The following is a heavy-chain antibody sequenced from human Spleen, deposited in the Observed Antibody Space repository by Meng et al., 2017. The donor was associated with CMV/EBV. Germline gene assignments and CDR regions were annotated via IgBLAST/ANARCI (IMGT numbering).Heavy chain of an antibody. D-gene: IGHD3-22*01. Sequence: GESLKISCAASGFNFSTHGIHWVRQAPGKGLEWVAFIRYDGSNKDYADSVKGRFTISRDNSKKTLYLQMNSLRAEDTAVYYCAKLPETRGLGYYDSSGYSDYWGQGTLVTVSS. CDR3: AKLPETRGLGYYDSSGYSDY. V-gene: IGHV3-30*02. CDR1: GFNFSTHG. J-gene: IGHJ4*02. CDR2: IRYDGSNK.